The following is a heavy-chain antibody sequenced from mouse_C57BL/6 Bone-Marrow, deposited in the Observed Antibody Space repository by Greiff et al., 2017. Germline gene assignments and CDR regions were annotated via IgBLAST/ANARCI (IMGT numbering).Heavy chain of an antibody. V-gene: IGHV14-4*01. Sequence: VQLQQSGAELVRPGASVKLSCTASGFNIKDDYMHWVKQRPEQGLEWIGWIDPENGDTEYASKFQGKATITADTSSHTAYLQLSSLTSEDTDVYYCTTVFMTTVVATGAMDYWGQGTSVTVAS. CDR1: GFNIKDDY. D-gene: IGHD1-1*01. J-gene: IGHJ4*01. CDR2: IDPENGDT. CDR3: TTVFMTTVVATGAMDY.